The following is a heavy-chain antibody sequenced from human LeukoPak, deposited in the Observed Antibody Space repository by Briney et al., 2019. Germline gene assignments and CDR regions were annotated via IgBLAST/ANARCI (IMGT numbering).Heavy chain of an antibody. J-gene: IGHJ6*03. CDR3: ARHNYYYYYMDV. Sequence: SETLSLTCTVSGGSISSYYWSWIRQPPGKGLEWIGEINHSGSTNYNPSLKSRVTISVDTSKNQFSLKLSSVTAADTAVYYCARHNYYYYYMDVWGKGTTVTVSS. V-gene: IGHV4-34*01. CDR1: GGSISSYY. CDR2: INHSGST.